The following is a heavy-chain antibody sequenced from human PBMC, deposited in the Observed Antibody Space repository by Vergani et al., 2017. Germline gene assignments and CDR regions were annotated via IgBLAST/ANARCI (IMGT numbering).Heavy chain of an antibody. CDR1: GFSFSSYS. CDR3: AKGGAWNDENYYYGMDV. V-gene: IGHV3-23*04. D-gene: IGHD1-1*01. Sequence: EVQLVESGGGLVKPGGSLRLSCAASGFSFSSYSMNWVRQAPGKGLEWVSAISGSGGSTYYADSVKGRFTISRDNSKNTLYLQMNSLRAEDTAVYYCAKGGAWNDENYYYGMDVWGQGTTVTVSS. J-gene: IGHJ6*02. CDR2: ISGSGGST.